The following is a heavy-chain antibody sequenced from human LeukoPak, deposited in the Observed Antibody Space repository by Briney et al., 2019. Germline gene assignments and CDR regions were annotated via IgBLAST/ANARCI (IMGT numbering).Heavy chain of an antibody. CDR1: GLTVSDNY. J-gene: IGHJ4*02. CDR3: ARVGPPSVVTMTFDF. D-gene: IGHD2-2*01. Sequence: PGGSLRLSCAASGLTVSDNYMSWVRQAPGKGLEWVSVFYSGGSTRYADSVKGRFTISRDDSKNTLYLQMNSLRAEDTALYYCARVGPPSVVTMTFDFWGQGTLVTVSS. CDR2: FYSGGST. V-gene: IGHV3-66*01.